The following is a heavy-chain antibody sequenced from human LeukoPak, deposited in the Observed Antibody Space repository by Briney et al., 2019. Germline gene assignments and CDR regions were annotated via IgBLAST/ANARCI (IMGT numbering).Heavy chain of an antibody. CDR3: ARQQLWFGVNY. CDR1: GGSISSGSYY. D-gene: IGHD3-10*01. V-gene: IGHV4-61*02. J-gene: IGHJ4*02. CDR2: IYTSGST. Sequence: SQTLSLTCTVSGGSISSGSYYWSWIRQPAGKGLEWIGRIYTSGSTNYNPSLKSRVTISVDTSKNQFSLKLSSVTAADTAVYYCARQQLWFGVNYWGQGTLVTVSS.